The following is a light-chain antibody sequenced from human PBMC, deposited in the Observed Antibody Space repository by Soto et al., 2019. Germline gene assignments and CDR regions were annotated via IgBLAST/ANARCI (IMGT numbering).Light chain of an antibody. Sequence: QSVLTQPASVSGSPGQSITISCTGTSSDVGGYNYVSWYQQHPGKAPKLMIYDVSNRPSGVANRFSGSKSGNTASLTISGLQAEDEADYYCNSYTSSSTYVFGTGTQLTV. V-gene: IGLV2-14*01. CDR3: NSYTSSSTYV. CDR2: DVS. CDR1: SSDVGGYNY. J-gene: IGLJ1*01.